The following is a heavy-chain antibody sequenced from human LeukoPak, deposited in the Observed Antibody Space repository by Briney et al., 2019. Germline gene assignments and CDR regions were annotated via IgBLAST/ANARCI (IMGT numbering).Heavy chain of an antibody. V-gene: IGHV3-30*18. D-gene: IGHD3-3*01. Sequence: QSGGSLRLSCAASGFTFSSYGMHWVRQASGKGLEWVAVISYDGSNKYYADSVKGRFTISRDNSKNTLYLQMNSLRAEDTAVYYCAKWSGTGTFDYWGQGTLVTVSS. CDR1: GFTFSSYG. CDR3: AKWSGTGTFDY. CDR2: ISYDGSNK. J-gene: IGHJ4*02.